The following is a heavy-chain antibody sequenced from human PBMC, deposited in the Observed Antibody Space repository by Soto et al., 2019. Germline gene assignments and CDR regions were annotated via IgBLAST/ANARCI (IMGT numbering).Heavy chain of an antibody. CDR2: IHNGGET. J-gene: IGHJ1*01. D-gene: IGHD2-15*01. CDR3: ARDSWSQY. Sequence: PGGSLILSCAASGFSVSSNYMNWVRQAPGKGLEWVSIIHNGGETYYADSVKDRFTVSRDNSKNTVFLQMNSLRAEDTAVYYCARDSWSQYWGQGTLVTGSS. CDR1: GFSVSSNY. V-gene: IGHV3-66*01.